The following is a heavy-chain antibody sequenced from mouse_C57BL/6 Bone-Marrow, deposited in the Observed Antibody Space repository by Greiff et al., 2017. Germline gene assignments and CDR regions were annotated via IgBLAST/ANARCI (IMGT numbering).Heavy chain of an antibody. J-gene: IGHJ2*01. V-gene: IGHV1-4*01. CDR3: ARSLRIYY. CDR2: INPSSGYT. CDR1: GYTFTSYT. Sequence: LVESGAELARPGASVKMSCKASGYTFTSYTMHWVKQRPGQGLEWIGYINPSSGYTKYNQKFKDKATLTADKSSSTAYMQLSSLTSEDSAVYYCARSLRIYYWGQGTTLTVAS.